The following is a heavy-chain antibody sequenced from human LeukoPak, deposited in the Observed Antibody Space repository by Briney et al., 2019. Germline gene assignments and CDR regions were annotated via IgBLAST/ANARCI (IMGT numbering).Heavy chain of an antibody. D-gene: IGHD3-9*01. CDR1: GFIFSSYG. CDR3: AKDAPLYYDILTGYSSVY. V-gene: IGHV3-30*02. Sequence: PGGSLRLFCAASGFIFSSYGMHWVRQAPGKGLEWVAFIRYDGSNKYYADSVEGRFTISRDNSKNTLYLQMNSLRAEDTAVYYCAKDAPLYYDILTGYSSVYWGQGALVTVSS. J-gene: IGHJ4*02. CDR2: IRYDGSNK.